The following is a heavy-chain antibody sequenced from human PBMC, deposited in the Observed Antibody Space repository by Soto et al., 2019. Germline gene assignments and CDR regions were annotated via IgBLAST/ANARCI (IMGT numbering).Heavy chain of an antibody. J-gene: IGHJ4*02. D-gene: IGHD3-3*01. CDR2: SSGSVGST. CDR3: AKDLPDTYYDFWSGYYFDY. CDR1: GFTFSSYV. V-gene: IGHV3-23*01. Sequence: EVQLLESGGGLVQPGGSLRLSCAASGFTFSSYVMSWVRQAPGKGLEWVSASSGSVGSTNYADSVKGRFTISRDNAKHTLYLQMNSLRAEDTAVYYCAKDLPDTYYDFWSGYYFDYWGQGTLVTVSS.